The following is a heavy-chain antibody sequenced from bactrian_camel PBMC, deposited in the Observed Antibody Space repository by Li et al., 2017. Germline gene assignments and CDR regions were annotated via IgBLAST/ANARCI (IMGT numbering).Heavy chain of an antibody. V-gene: IGHV3S55*01. CDR1: GYTDDGHC. D-gene: IGHD2*01. J-gene: IGHJ4*01. Sequence: VQLVESGGGSVRAGTSLTLTCVTSGYTDDGHCMGWFRQVPGKQREKVALIGSDRATHYSQSVKGRFNISKDNANNILYLQMDSLQPEDTAMYYCAADRGGLGHGGSRGHVLFAANANYYGQGTQVTVS. CDR3: AADRGGLGHGGSRGHVLFAANANY. CDR2: IGSDRAT.